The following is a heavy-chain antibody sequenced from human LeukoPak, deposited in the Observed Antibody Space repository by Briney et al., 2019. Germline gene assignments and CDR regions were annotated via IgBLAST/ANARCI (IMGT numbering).Heavy chain of an antibody. J-gene: IGHJ4*02. Sequence: SVKVSCKASGGTFSSYDISWVRQAPGQGLEWMGRIIPIFGTANYAQKFQGRVTITADKSTSTAYMELSSLRSEDTAVYYCARGGYRQQLVDYWGQGTLVTVSS. CDR1: GGTFSSYD. CDR2: IIPIFGTA. V-gene: IGHV1-69*06. CDR3: ARGGYRQQLVDY. D-gene: IGHD6-13*01.